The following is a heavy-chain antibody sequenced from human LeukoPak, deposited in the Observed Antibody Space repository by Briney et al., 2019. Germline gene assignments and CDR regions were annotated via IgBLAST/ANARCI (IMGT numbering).Heavy chain of an antibody. CDR2: ISSSGRTI. J-gene: IGHJ6*02. Sequence: GGSLRLSCAASGITVSNYYMTWIRQAAGKGLGWMSYISSSGRTIYYADSVKGRFTISRNTAKNSLSQHMNRLRSEEPAISFGARDLWGSSSFYLDVWGQGTTVAVYS. D-gene: IGHD6-6*01. CDR1: GITVSNYY. CDR3: ARDLWGSSSFYLDV. V-gene: IGHV3-11*01.